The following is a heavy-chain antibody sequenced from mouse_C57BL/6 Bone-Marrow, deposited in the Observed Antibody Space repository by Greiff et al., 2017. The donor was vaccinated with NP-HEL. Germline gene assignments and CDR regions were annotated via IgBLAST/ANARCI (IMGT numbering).Heavy chain of an antibody. J-gene: IGHJ1*03. D-gene: IGHD2-5*01. CDR3: ARRTYYSSYWYFDV. Sequence: VKLMESGAELVKPGASVKLSCKASGYTFTSYWMHWVKQRPGQGLEWIGMIHPNSGSTNYNEKFKSKATLTVDKSSSTAYMQLSSLTSEDSAVYYCARRTYYSSYWYFDVWGTGTTVTVSS. CDR2: IHPNSGST. V-gene: IGHV1-64*01. CDR1: GYTFTSYW.